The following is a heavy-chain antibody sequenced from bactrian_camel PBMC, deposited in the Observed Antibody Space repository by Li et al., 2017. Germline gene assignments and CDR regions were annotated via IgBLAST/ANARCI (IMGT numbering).Heavy chain of an antibody. V-gene: IGHV3S35*01. D-gene: IGHD5*01. CDR2: INSGGGST. Sequence: VQLVESGGGLVQPGGSLRLSCAASGFTLSSSAMMWVRQAPGKGLEWVSSINSGGGSTYYAESVKGRFTISRDNAKNTVYLQMNSVKPEDTAVYYCVRDLGTTGWYFDNWGQGTQVTVS. CDR3: VRDLGTTGWYFDN. J-gene: IGHJ6*01. CDR1: GFTLSSSA.